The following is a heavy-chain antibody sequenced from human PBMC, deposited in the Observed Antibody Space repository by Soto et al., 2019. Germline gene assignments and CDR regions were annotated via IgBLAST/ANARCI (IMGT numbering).Heavy chain of an antibody. J-gene: IGHJ4*02. D-gene: IGHD2-15*01. V-gene: IGHV1-18*01. CDR3: ARGYCSGGSCYDGFFDY. CDR1: GYTFTSYG. Sequence: ASVKVSCKASGYTFTSYGISWVRQAPGQGLEWMGWISAYNGNTNYAQKLQGRVTMTTDTSTSTAYMELRSLRSDDTAVYYCARGYCSGGSCYDGFFDYWGQGTQVTVSS. CDR2: ISAYNGNT.